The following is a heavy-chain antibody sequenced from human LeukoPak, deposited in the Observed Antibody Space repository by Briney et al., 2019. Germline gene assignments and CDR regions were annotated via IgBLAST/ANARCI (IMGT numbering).Heavy chain of an antibody. Sequence: ASVKVSCKAPGYTFTGYYMHWVRQAPGQGLEWMGWINPNSGGTNYAQKFQGRVTMTRDTSISTAYMELSRLRSDDTAVYYCARAGLLWFGELLDAFDIWGQGTMVTVSS. CDR3: ARAGLLWFGELLDAFDI. CDR1: GYTFTGYY. CDR2: INPNSGGT. J-gene: IGHJ3*02. V-gene: IGHV1-2*02. D-gene: IGHD3-10*01.